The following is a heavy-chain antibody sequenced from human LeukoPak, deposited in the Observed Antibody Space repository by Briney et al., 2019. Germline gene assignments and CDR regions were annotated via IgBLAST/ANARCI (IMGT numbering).Heavy chain of an antibody. CDR3: ARVDSNTD. J-gene: IGHJ4*02. CDR2: INSDGSST. V-gene: IGHV3-74*01. CDR1: GFTFSSYW. D-gene: IGHD4-11*01. Sequence: PGGSLRLSCAASGFTFSSYWMHWVRQASAKGLVWVSRINSDGSSTSYADSVKGRFTISRDNAKNTLYLHMNSLRAEDTAVYYCARVDSNTDWGQGTLVTVSS.